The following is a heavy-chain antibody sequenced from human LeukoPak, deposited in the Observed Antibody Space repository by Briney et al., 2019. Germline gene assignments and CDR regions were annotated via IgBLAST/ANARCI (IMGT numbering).Heavy chain of an antibody. Sequence: SLRLSCALSGLTFSNAWMNCVRHAPGERLEWGGRIKSKIDGGTTDYAATVKGRFTISREESNNTLFLQLNRLKTEDTAAYYSTKDVRRVVVVPAAKIPYHWGQGTMVTVAS. D-gene: IGHD2-2*01. V-gene: IGHV3-15*01. CDR3: TKDVRRVVVVPAAKIPYH. J-gene: IGHJ5*02. CDR1: GLTFSNAW. CDR2: IKSKIDGGTT.